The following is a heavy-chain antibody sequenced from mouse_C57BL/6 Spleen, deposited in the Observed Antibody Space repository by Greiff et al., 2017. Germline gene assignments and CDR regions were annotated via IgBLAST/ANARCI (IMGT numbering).Heavy chain of an antibody. J-gene: IGHJ2*01. D-gene: IGHD2-5*01. CDR1: GFTFSDYG. V-gene: IGHV5-17*01. CDR3: AGSEYSNYGYFDY. Sequence: EVKLMESGGGLVKPGGSLKLSCAASGFTFSDYGMHWVRQAPEKGLEWVAYISSGSSTIYYADTVTGRFTISRDNDKNTLFLQMTNLRSEDTAMYYCAGSEYSNYGYFDYWGQGTTLTVSS. CDR2: ISSGSSTI.